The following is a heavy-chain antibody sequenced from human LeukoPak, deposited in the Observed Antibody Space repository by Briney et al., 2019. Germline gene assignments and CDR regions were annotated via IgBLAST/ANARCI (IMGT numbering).Heavy chain of an antibody. D-gene: IGHD6-19*01. Sequence: PGGSLRLSCAASGLTFSSYIMNWVRQAPGKGPEWVSSISSSSAYIYYADSVKGRFTISRDNAKSSLFLQMNSLRDEDTAVYYCATSSIALAGTVDYWGQGTLVTVSS. CDR3: ATSSIALAGTVDY. V-gene: IGHV3-21*01. CDR2: ISSSSAYI. CDR1: GLTFSSYI. J-gene: IGHJ4*02.